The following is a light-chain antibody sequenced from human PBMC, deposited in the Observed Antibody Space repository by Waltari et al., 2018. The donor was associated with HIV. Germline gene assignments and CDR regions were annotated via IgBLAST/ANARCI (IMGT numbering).Light chain of an antibody. V-gene: IGLV3-25*03. CDR1: TLPKQY. Sequence: SYELTQPPSVSVSPGQTARITCSGDTLPKQYGYWYPQKPGQAPVLVIYKDTERTSGIHERFLGCSSGTTATLTIRGVQAEDGANYYCQSGDSSGTSVIFGGGTKLAVL. J-gene: IGLJ2*01. CDR2: KDT. CDR3: QSGDSSGTSVI.